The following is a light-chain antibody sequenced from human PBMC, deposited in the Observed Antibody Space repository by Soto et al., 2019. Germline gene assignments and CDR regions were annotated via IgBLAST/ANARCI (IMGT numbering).Light chain of an antibody. J-gene: IGKJ1*01. CDR1: QSIGTW. Sequence: DIQMTQSPSTLSASVGDRVTITCRASQSIGTWLAWYQHKPGRAPKLLIYDASTLEGGVPSRFSGSRSGTEFTVTISSRQPDDFATYYCQQYNSYSLAFGQGTKVEIK. V-gene: IGKV1-5*01. CDR3: QQYNSYSLA. CDR2: DAS.